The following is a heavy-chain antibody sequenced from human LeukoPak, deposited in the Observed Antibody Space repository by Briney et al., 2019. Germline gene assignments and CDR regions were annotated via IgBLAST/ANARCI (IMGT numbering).Heavy chain of an antibody. J-gene: IGHJ4*02. V-gene: IGHV4-4*07. CDR2: IYTSGST. CDR1: GDSLSSYY. D-gene: IGHD6-13*01. Sequence: SETLSLTCTVSGDSLSSYYWRWIRQPAGKGLEWIGRIYTSGSTNYNPSLKSRVTMSVDTSKNQFSLNLNSVAAADTAVYYCARRISSSWYPYFDYWGQGTLVTVSS. CDR3: ARRISSSWYPYFDY.